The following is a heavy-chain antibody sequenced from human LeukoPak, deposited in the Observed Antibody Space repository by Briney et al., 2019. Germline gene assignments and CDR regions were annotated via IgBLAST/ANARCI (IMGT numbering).Heavy chain of an antibody. CDR3: AKAILENMVRGVGFDY. CDR1: GFYFGGHA. CDR2: ITYGSDTI. D-gene: IGHD3-10*01. J-gene: IGHJ4*02. V-gene: IGHV3-48*04. Sequence: GGSLRLSCVASGFYFGGHAMHWLRQAPGKGLEWVAYITYGSDTIFYADSVKGRFTVSRDNAKNSLYLQMDSLRAEDTAVYYCAKAILENMVRGVGFDYWGQGTLVTVSS.